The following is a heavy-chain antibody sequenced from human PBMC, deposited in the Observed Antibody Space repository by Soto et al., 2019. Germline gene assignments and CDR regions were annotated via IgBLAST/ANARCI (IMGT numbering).Heavy chain of an antibody. Sequence: GALRVSCSASGVTLSSYWVHGARQAPGKGLVWVSRINSDGSSTSYADSVKGRFTISRDNAKNKLYRQMNSLRAEDTVVYYCARAPDPRGHWFDPWGQGYLGTVSS. CDR1: GVTLSSYW. D-gene: IGHD3-10*01. V-gene: IGHV3-74*01. CDR2: INSDGSST. J-gene: IGHJ5*02. CDR3: ARAPDPRGHWFDP.